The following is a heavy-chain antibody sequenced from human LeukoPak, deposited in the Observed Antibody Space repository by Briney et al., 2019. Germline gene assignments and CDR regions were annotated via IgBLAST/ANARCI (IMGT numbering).Heavy chain of an antibody. Sequence: ASVKVSCKASGGTFSSYAISWVRQAPGQGLEWMGVIIPMFGTANYAQKFQGRVTITADKSTTTAYMELSSLRSVDTAVYYCARDRYYDFWSGSHYFDYWGQGTLVTVSS. V-gene: IGHV1-69*06. CDR3: ARDRYYDFWSGSHYFDY. CDR2: IIPMFGTA. D-gene: IGHD3-3*01. J-gene: IGHJ4*02. CDR1: GGTFSSYA.